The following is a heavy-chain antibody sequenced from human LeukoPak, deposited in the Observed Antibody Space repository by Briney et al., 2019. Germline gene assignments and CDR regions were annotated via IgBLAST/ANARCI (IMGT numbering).Heavy chain of an antibody. V-gene: IGHV3-30*02. J-gene: IGHJ4*02. CDR1: GFTFSSYA. CDR3: MKDSYSSSTWDVDY. D-gene: IGHD6-6*01. Sequence: GGSLRLSCAASGFTFSSYAMNWVRQAPGKGLEWVAFIHYDGSTITYDDSVKARFTISRDNSKNTLYLQMNSLKPEDTGVYYSMKDSYSSSTWDVDYWGQGTLVTVSS. CDR2: IHYDGSTI.